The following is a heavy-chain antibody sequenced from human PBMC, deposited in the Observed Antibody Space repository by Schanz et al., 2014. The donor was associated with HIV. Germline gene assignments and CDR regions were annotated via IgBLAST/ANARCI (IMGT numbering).Heavy chain of an antibody. J-gene: IGHJ3*02. CDR2: ISTSGGST. CDR3: ARVHYYASGSYYTESGAFDI. CDR1: GFDFKTYA. Sequence: EGQLLESGGGLVRPGGSLTLSCATSGFDFKTYAMNWVRQAPGKGLEWVSHISTSGGSTYYADSVKGRFTISRDNSLDTVYLQMNSLGAEDTAVYYCARVHYYASGSYYTESGAFDIWGQGTMVTVSS. V-gene: IGHV3-23*01. D-gene: IGHD3-10*01.